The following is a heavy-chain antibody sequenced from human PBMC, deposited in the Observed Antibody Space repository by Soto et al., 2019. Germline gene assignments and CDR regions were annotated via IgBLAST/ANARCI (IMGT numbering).Heavy chain of an antibody. Sequence: QRQLHESGPGLVKPSETLSLTCTVSGGAGRSSSHYLGWIRQPPGKRLEGIGSIYYSGSTYYNPYLKSRVTISVDTSKRQSSLRLSSVTAPDTAGYYGAMGVGGQWFGVLASVAVDIWGQGRMVTVPS. CDR1: GGAGRSSSHY. J-gene: IGHJ3*02. V-gene: IGHV4-39*01. D-gene: IGHD3-10*01. CDR2: IYYSGST. CDR3: AMGVGGQWFGVLASVAVDI.